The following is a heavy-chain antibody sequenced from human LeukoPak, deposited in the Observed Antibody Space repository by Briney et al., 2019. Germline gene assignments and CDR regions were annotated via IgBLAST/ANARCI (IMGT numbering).Heavy chain of an antibody. Sequence: ASVKVSCKASGYTFTSYGISWVRQAPGQGLEWMGWISAYNGNTNYAQKLQGRVTMTTDTSTSTAYMELRSLRSDDTAVYYCARDGMPGSSSWSPVGHFDLWGRGTLVTVSS. CDR2: ISAYNGNT. J-gene: IGHJ2*01. CDR3: ARDGMPGSSSWSPVGHFDL. D-gene: IGHD6-13*01. V-gene: IGHV1-18*01. CDR1: GYTFTSYG.